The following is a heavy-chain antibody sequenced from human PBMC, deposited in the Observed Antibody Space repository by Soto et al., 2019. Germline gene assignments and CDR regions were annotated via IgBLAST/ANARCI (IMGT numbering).Heavy chain of an antibody. J-gene: IGHJ4*02. CDR3: TTDTRRISVFGVPWDS. V-gene: IGHV3-15*01. CDR2: IKSRSDGGTP. D-gene: IGHD3-3*01. Sequence: EVQLEESGGGPVEPGGSLRLSCAASGFTLSNAWMNWVRHTPGRGLEWVGRIKSRSDGGTPDYGAPVKGRFTISRDDSLTQVYLQMNSLTAEDTGVYYCTTDTRRISVFGVPWDSWGQGTLVTVSS. CDR1: GFTLSNAW.